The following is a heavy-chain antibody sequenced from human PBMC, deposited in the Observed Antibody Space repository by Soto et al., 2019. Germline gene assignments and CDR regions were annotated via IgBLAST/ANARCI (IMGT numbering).Heavy chain of an antibody. CDR2: ISYDGSNK. J-gene: IGHJ4*02. D-gene: IGHD5-12*01. CDR3: AKDCSPPPGGYDPLDDY. V-gene: IGHV3-30*18. CDR1: GFTFSSYG. Sequence: QVQLVESGGGVVQPGRSLRLSCAASGFTFSSYGMHWVRQAPGKGLEWVAVISYDGSNKYYADSVKGRFTISRDNSKTTLYLQMNSPGYEDTAGFYGAKDCSPPPGGYDPLDDYWGQGTLFTVSS.